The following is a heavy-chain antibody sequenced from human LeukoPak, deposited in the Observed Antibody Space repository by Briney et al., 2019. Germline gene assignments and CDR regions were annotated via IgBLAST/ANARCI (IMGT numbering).Heavy chain of an antibody. J-gene: IGHJ4*02. CDR1: GFTFTGHY. Sequence: ASVKVSCKTSGFTFTGHYMHWLRQAPGQGLEWMGWINANTGVTHYAVKFQGRVTITRDTSISTVYMDLSSLQSDDTAVYYCATSGITGNLDYWGQGTLVTVSS. CDR3: ATSGITGNLDY. V-gene: IGHV1-2*02. D-gene: IGHD1-20*01. CDR2: INANTGVT.